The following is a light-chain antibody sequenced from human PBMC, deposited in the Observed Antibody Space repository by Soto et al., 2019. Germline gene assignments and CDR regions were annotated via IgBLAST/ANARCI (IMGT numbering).Light chain of an antibody. V-gene: IGKV3-15*01. CDR3: QQYTHWPLYT. J-gene: IGKJ2*01. CDR1: QSVSRN. CDR2: DAS. Sequence: EVVMTQSPATLSVSPGERATLPCRASQSVSRNLAWYQQRPGRAPRLLIYDASTRATNIPTRFSGSGSGTEFTLTISSLQSEDFAVYYCQQYTHWPLYTFGQGTKLEIK.